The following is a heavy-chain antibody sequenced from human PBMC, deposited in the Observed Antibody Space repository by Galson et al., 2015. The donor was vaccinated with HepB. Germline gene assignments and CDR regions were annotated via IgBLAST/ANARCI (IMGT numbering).Heavy chain of an antibody. CDR2: IGYDGGST. Sequence: SLRLSCAASGFIFSNYAMRWVRQAPGKGLEWMASIGYDGGSTYYADSVKGRFTISRDNSNNTLSLQMNSLRADDTALYYCAKATWKYIRGCVCDHWGRGPLVTASS. J-gene: IGHJ2*01. V-gene: IGHV3-23*01. D-gene: IGHD3-3*02. CDR1: GFIFSNYA. CDR3: AKATWKYIRGCVCDH.